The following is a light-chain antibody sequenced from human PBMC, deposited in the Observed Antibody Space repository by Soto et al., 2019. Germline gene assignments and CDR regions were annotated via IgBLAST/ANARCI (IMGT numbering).Light chain of an antibody. CDR1: SSDVGGYNY. V-gene: IGLV2-8*01. Sequence: QSALTQPPSASGSPGQSVAISCTGTSSDVGGYNYVPWYQQHPGKDPKLMIYEVNKRPSGVPDRFSGSKSGNTASLTVSGLQAEDEADYYCSSYAGSSNVFGTGTKVTLL. CDR2: EVN. CDR3: SSYAGSSNV. J-gene: IGLJ1*01.